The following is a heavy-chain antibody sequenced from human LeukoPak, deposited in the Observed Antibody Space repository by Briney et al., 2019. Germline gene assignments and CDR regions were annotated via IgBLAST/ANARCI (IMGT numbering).Heavy chain of an antibody. CDR1: GFTFSSYA. D-gene: IGHD6-19*01. CDR2: ISGSGGNT. J-gene: IGHJ5*02. CDR3: VKDRWSSGWNWFDP. V-gene: IGHV3-23*01. Sequence: GGSLRLSCAASGFTFSSYAMSWVRQAPGKGLEWVSAISGSGGNTYYADPVKGRFTISRDNSKNTLYLQMNSLRAEDTAVYYCVKDRWSSGWNWFDPWGQGTLVTVSS.